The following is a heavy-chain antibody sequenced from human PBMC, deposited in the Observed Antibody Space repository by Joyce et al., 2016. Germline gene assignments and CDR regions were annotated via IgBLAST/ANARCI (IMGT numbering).Heavy chain of an antibody. Sequence: QVQLQESGPGLLKPSQTLSLPCTVSGASISSGGYYWSWIRQHPGQGLDWIGNIYYNGSPYYNPSLKSRVTISVDTSQNQFSLRLSSVTAADTAVYYCARADSFDSAGYYYTYWGQGTLVTVSS. V-gene: IGHV4-31*03. CDR2: IYYNGSP. CDR1: GASISSGGYY. CDR3: ARADSFDSAGYYYTY. J-gene: IGHJ4*02. D-gene: IGHD3-22*01.